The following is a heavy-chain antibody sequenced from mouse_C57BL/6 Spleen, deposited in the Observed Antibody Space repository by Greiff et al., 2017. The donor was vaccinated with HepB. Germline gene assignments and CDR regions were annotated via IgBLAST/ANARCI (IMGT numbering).Heavy chain of an antibody. D-gene: IGHD1-2*01. V-gene: IGHV1-81*01. CDR1: GYTFTSYG. Sequence: VQLQQSGAELARPGASVKLSCQASGYTFTSYGISWVKQRTGQGLEWIGEIYPRSGNNYYNEKFKGKATLTADKSSSTAYMELRSLTSEDAAVYVSAREGSTADWYFDVWGTGTTVTGAS. CDR2: IYPRSGNN. CDR3: AREGSTADWYFDV. J-gene: IGHJ1*03.